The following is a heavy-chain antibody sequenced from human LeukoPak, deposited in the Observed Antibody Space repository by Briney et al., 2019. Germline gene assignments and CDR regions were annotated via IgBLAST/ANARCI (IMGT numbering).Heavy chain of an antibody. CDR2: ISTSGGST. CDR1: GFTSTNYA. CDR3: AKVRTGHYFDY. D-gene: IGHD1-1*01. V-gene: IGHV3-23*01. J-gene: IGHJ4*02. Sequence: GGSLRLSCAASGFTSTNYAMSWVRQAPGKGLEWVSSISTSGGSTYYADSVKGRFTISRDDSKNSLYLQMNSLRAEDTAVYYCAKVRTGHYFDYWGQGTLVTVSS.